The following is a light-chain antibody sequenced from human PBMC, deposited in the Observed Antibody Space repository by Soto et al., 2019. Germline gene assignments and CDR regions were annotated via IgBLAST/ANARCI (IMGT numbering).Light chain of an antibody. V-gene: IGKV1-39*01. CDR3: QQSDSTPKT. Sequence: DIQMTQSQSSLSASVGDRVTITCRASQSISSYLNWYQQKPGKAPKLLIYAASSLQRGVPSRFSGSGSGTDVTLTISSLQPEDFATYYCQQSDSTPKTFGQGTKLEIK. CDR1: QSISSY. CDR2: AAS. J-gene: IGKJ2*01.